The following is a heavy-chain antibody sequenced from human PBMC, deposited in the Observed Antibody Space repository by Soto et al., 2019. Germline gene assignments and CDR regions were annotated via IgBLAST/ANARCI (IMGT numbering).Heavy chain of an antibody. Sequence: GGSLRLSCAASGFTFSGSAMHWVRQASGKGLEWVGRIRNKANSYATAYAASVKGRFTISRDDSKNTAYLQMNGLKTEDTAVYYCTRLAYYDSSGYYPDYWGQGTLVTVSS. J-gene: IGHJ4*02. CDR3: TRLAYYDSSGYYPDY. V-gene: IGHV3-73*01. CDR2: IRNKANSYAT. CDR1: GFTFSGSA. D-gene: IGHD3-22*01.